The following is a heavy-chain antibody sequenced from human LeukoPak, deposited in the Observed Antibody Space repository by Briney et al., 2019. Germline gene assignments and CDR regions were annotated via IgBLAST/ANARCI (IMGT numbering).Heavy chain of an antibody. CDR3: ARSKVDTVMVVAFDI. V-gene: IGHV5-51*01. Sequence: PGESLKISCKGSGYSFTSYWIGWVRQMPGKGLEWMGIIYPGDSDTRYSPSFQGQVTISVDKSISTAYLQWSSLKASDTAMYYCARSKVDTVMVVAFDIWGQGTMVTVSS. CDR2: IYPGDSDT. D-gene: IGHD5-18*01. J-gene: IGHJ3*02. CDR1: GYSFTSYW.